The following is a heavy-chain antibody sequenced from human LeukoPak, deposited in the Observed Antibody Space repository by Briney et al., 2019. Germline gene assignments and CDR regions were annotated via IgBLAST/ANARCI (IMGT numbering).Heavy chain of an antibody. V-gene: IGHV4-61*02. Sequence: SQTLSLTCTVSGGSISSGSYYWSWIRQPAGKGLEWIGRIYTSGSTNYNPSLKSRVTISVDTSKNQFSLKLSSVTAADTAVYYCARECNYDILTGYYLAFDYWGQGILVTVSS. CDR3: ARECNYDILTGYYLAFDY. J-gene: IGHJ4*02. D-gene: IGHD3-9*01. CDR1: GGSISSGSYY. CDR2: IYTSGST.